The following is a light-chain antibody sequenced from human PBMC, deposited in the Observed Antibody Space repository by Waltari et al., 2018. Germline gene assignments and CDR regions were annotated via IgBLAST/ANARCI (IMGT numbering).Light chain of an antibody. CDR3: QHYDSYQYA. V-gene: IGKV1-5*03. CDR1: ESVNRH. CDR2: KAS. J-gene: IGKJ2*01. Sequence: IQVTQSPSTLSASVGDRVNITCRTSESVNRHLALYQQKPGRPPNLLIYKASTLETGAPSKFSGSGSGTEFSLTITNLQRDDFATYFCQHYDSYQYAFGPGTKLEIK.